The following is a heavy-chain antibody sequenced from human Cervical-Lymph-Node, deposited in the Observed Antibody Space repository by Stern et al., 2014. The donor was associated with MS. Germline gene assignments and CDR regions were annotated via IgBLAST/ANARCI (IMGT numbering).Heavy chain of an antibody. CDR2: IYYSGTT. D-gene: IGHD2-2*01. Sequence: QLQLQESGPGLVKPSQTLSLTCNVSGGSISSDNYYWTWIRQHPGKGLEWNGHIYYSGTTYYNPSLKSRVSITVDTAKNTFSRRVISLTAADTAVYYCARDHFTTSLDVWGQGTTVTVS. J-gene: IGHJ6*02. CDR3: ARDHFTTSLDV. V-gene: IGHV4-31*03. CDR1: GGSISSDNYY.